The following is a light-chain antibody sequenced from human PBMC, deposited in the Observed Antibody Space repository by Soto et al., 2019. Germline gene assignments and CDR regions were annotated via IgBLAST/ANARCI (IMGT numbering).Light chain of an antibody. CDR2: KVS. CDR3: MQGTHSYT. V-gene: IGKV2-30*02. Sequence: DVVMTQSPLSLPVTLGQPASISCRSSQSLVHSDGNTYLSWFQQRPGQSPRRLIYKVSKRDSGVPDRFSRSGSGTDFTLKISRVEAEDVGIYYCMQGTHSYTFGQGTRLDTK. CDR1: QSLVHSDGNTY. J-gene: IGKJ2*01.